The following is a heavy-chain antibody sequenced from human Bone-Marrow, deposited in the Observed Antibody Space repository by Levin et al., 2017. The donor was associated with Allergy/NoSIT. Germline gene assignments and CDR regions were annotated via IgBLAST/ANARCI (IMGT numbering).Heavy chain of an antibody. D-gene: IGHD3-16*02. V-gene: IGHV1-3*04. CDR3: ARGREISALPGWFDP. Sequence: EASVKVSCKASGYTFTNYAIHWVRQAPGQGLEWLGWINTGNGNTEYSQNFQGRVTITRDTSASTTYMELSSLRSEDTTVYYCARGREISALPGWFDPWGQGTLVTVSS. J-gene: IGHJ5*02. CDR1: GYTFTNYA. CDR2: INTGNGNT.